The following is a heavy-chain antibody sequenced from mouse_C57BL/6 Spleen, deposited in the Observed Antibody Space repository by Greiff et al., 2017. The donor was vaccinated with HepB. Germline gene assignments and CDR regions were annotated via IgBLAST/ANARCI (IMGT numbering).Heavy chain of an antibody. CDR1: GYTFTSYW. CDR2: IDPSDSYT. CDR3: ARRYYGSSLDYYYAMDY. D-gene: IGHD1-1*01. J-gene: IGHJ4*01. V-gene: IGHV1-69*01. Sequence: VQLQQPGAELVMPGASVKLSCKASGYTFTSYWMHWVKQRPGQGLEWIGEIDPSDSYTNYNQKFKGKSTLTVYKSSSTAYMQLSSLTSEDSAVYYCARRYYGSSLDYYYAMDYWGQGTSVTVSS.